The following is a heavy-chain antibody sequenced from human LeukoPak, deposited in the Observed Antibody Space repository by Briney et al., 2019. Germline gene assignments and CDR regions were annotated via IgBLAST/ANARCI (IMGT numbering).Heavy chain of an antibody. Sequence: SETLSLTCTVSGGSISRYYWSWIRQPPGKGLEWIGYIYYSGSTNQNPSLKSRVTISVDTSKNQFSLKLSSVTAADTAVYYCARDALRDGYKNWGQGTLVTVSS. CDR2: IYYSGST. V-gene: IGHV4-59*12. J-gene: IGHJ4*02. CDR3: ARDALRDGYKN. CDR1: GGSISRYY. D-gene: IGHD5-24*01.